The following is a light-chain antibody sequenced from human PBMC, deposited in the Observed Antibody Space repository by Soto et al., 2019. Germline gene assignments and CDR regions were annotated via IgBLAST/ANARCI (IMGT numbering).Light chain of an antibody. CDR2: GAS. J-gene: IGKJ4*01. Sequence: EIVMTQSPAPLSVSPGERATLSCRASQSVSSNLAWYQQKPGQAPRLLIYGASTRATGIPARFSGSGSGTEFTPTISSLQSEDFAVYYCQQYNNWPPLTFGGGSKVESK. CDR1: QSVSSN. CDR3: QQYNNWPPLT. V-gene: IGKV3-15*01.